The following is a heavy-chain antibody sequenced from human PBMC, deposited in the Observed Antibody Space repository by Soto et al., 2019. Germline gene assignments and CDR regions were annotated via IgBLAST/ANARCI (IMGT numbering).Heavy chain of an antibody. J-gene: IGHJ2*01. CDR1: GFTFNYYS. CDR3: ARDGYGGRGYFDL. D-gene: IGHD5-12*01. V-gene: IGHV3-48*02. Sequence: EVQLVESGGGLVQPGGSLRLSCAASGFTFNYYSMNWVRQAPGKGLEWVSYISSSSGTIYYADSVKGRFTISRDNPKNSLYLQMNSLRDEDTAVYYCARDGYGGRGYFDLWGRGTLVTVSS. CDR2: ISSSSGTI.